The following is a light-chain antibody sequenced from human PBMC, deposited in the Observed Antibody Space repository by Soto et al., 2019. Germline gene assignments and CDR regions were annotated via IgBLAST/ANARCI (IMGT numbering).Light chain of an antibody. CDR3: LQDYSFPRT. CDR1: QGIGND. Sequence: AIQMTQSTASLSASVGDRVNINCRASQGIGNDLGWYQQKPVKAPKLLIYATSTLQSGVPSRFIGSGSGTEFTRTISSLQPEDFANYYCLQDYSFPRTFGPGTRVDVK. CDR2: ATS. J-gene: IGKJ3*01. V-gene: IGKV1-6*01.